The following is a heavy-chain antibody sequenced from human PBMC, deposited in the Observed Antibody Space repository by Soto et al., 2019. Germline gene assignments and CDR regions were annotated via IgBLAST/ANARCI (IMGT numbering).Heavy chain of an antibody. CDR1: GYTFTSYG. J-gene: IGHJ4*02. CDR2: ISAYNGNT. V-gene: IGHV1-18*01. CDR3: ARDYDDYGDYAPVGMPPFDY. D-gene: IGHD4-17*01. Sequence: QVQLVQSGAEVKKPGASVKVSCKASGYTFTSYGISWVRQAPGQGLEWMGWISAYNGNTNYAQKLQGRVTMTTDTSTSTAYIELTSLRSDDTAVYYCARDYDDYGDYAPVGMPPFDYWAQGTLVTVSS.